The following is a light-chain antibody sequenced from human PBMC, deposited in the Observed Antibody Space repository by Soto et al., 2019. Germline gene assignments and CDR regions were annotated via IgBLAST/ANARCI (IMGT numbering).Light chain of an antibody. V-gene: IGLV2-11*01. CDR2: DVT. J-gene: IGLJ1*01. CDR1: NSDVGGYNY. CDR3: CSYAGSFLDV. Sequence: QSALTQPRSVSGSPGQSVTISCTGTNSDVGGYNYVSWYQQHPGKAPKLMIYDVTKRPSGVPDRFSGSKSANTASLTISGLQAEDEADYYCCSYAGSFLDVFGTGTKLTVL.